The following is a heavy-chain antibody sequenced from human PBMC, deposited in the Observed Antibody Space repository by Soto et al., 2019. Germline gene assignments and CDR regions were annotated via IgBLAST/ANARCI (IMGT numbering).Heavy chain of an antibody. V-gene: IGHV3-30-3*01. J-gene: IGHJ6*02. Sequence: QVQLVESGGGVVQPGRSLRLSCAASGFAFNNYSMHWVRQAPGKRLEWVAIMSMDGSNKYYADSVKGRFTISRDNSKGILYLQMSSLRPEDTAVYFCARDRVPYVYFYYGMDVWGQGATVTVSS. CDR2: MSMDGSNK. D-gene: IGHD3-10*02. CDR3: ARDRVPYVYFYYGMDV. CDR1: GFAFNNYS.